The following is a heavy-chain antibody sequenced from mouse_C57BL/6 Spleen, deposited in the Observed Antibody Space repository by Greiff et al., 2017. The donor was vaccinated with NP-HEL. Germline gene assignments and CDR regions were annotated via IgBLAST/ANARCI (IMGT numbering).Heavy chain of an antibody. CDR2: ISSGSSTI. Sequence: EVQLVESGGGLVKPGGSLKLSCAASGFTFSDYGMHWVRQAPEKGLEWVAYISSGSSTIYYADTVKGRFTISRDNAKNTLFLQMTSLRSEDTAMYDCARPGALLRPWCAYWGQGTLVTVSA. V-gene: IGHV5-17*01. D-gene: IGHD1-1*01. CDR3: ARPGALLRPWCAY. J-gene: IGHJ3*01. CDR1: GFTFSDYG.